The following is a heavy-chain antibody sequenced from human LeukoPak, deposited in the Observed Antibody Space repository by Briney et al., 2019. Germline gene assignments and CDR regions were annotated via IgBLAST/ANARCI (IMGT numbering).Heavy chain of an antibody. J-gene: IGHJ4*02. D-gene: IGHD6-13*01. Sequence: GGSLRLSCAASGISFSSFGMSWVRQTPEKGLEWVSTLSSTGTTFYAGSVTGRFTISRANSENTLYLQMDSLTAEDTALYYCARVGYSSAWYFFNFWGQGTLVTVSS. CDR2: LSSTGTT. CDR3: ARVGYSSAWYFFNF. CDR1: GISFSSFG. V-gene: IGHV3-23*01.